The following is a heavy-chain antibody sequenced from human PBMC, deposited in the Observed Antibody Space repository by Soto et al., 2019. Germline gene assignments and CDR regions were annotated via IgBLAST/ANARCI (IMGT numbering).Heavy chain of an antibody. CDR2: ISYDGSNK. V-gene: IGHV3-30*18. CDR3: AKGAASDYCSSTSCYLYYYGMDV. D-gene: IGHD2-2*01. J-gene: IGHJ6*02. CDR1: GFTFSSYG. Sequence: PGGSLRLSCAASGFTFSSYGMHWVRQAPGKGLEWVAVISYDGSNKYYADSVKGRFTISRDNSKNTLYLQMNSLRAEDTAVYYCAKGAASDYCSSTSCYLYYYGMDVWGQGTTVTVS.